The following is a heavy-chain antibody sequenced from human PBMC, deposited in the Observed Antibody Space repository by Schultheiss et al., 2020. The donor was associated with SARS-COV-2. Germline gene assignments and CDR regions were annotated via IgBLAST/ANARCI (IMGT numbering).Heavy chain of an antibody. V-gene: IGHV3-30*04. CDR1: GFTFSSYA. D-gene: IGHD4-17*01. CDR2: ISYDGSNK. CDR3: AKGMTTVPTYNWFDP. J-gene: IGHJ5*02. Sequence: LSLTCAASGFTFSSYAMHWVRQAPGKGLEWVAVISYDGSNKYYADSVKGRFTISRDNSKNTLYLQMNSLRAEDTALYYCAKGMTTVPTYNWFDPWGQGTLVTVSS.